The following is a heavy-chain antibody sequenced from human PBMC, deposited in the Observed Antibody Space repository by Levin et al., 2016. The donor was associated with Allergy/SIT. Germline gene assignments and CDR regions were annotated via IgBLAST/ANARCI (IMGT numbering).Heavy chain of an antibody. Sequence: SETLSLTCTVSGGSISSSSYYWGWIRQPPGKGLEWIGSIYYSGSTYYNPSLKSRVTISVDTSKNQFSLKLSSVTAADTAVYYCARRSIAADNWFDPWGQGTLVTVSS. CDR1: GGSISSSSYY. J-gene: IGHJ5*02. V-gene: IGHV4-39*01. CDR2: IYYSGST. D-gene: IGHD6-13*01. CDR3: ARRSIAADNWFDP.